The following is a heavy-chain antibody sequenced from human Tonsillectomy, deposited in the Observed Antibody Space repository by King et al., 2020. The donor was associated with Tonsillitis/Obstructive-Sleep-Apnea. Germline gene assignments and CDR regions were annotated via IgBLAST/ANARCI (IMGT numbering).Heavy chain of an antibody. Sequence: VQLVESGGGVVQPGRSLRLSCAASGFTFSSYAMHWVRQAPGKGLEWVALISYDGSNKYYADSVKGRFTISRDNSKNTLYLQMNSLRAEDTAVYYCARDGEWLLSSYHFDYWGQGTLVTVSS. D-gene: IGHD3-3*01. J-gene: IGHJ4*02. V-gene: IGHV3-30*04. CDR1: GFTFSSYA. CDR3: ARDGEWLLSSYHFDY. CDR2: ISYDGSNK.